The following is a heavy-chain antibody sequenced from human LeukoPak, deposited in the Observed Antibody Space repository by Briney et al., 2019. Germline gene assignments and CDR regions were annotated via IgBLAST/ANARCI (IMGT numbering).Heavy chain of an antibody. J-gene: IGHJ6*02. D-gene: IGHD5-18*01. CDR3: ARGRIQLYYYYGMDV. CDR1: GGSFSGYY. V-gene: IGHV4-34*01. Sequence: PSETLSLTCAVYGGSFSGYYWSWIRQPPGKGLEWIGEINHSGSTNYNPSLKSRVTISVDTSKNQFSLKLSSVTAADTAVYYCARGRIQLYYYYGMDVWGQGTTVTVSS. CDR2: INHSGST.